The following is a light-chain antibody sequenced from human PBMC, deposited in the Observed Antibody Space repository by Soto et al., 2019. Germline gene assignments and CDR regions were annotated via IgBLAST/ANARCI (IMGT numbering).Light chain of an antibody. Sequence: QSALTQPPSASGSAGQSVSISCTGTSSDIGGYNYVSWYQQHPGKAPKLIIYEVNKRPSGVPDRVSGSKSGNTASLTVSGLQAEDEADYYCCSYGGSNNMIFGGGTKLTVL. CDR3: CSYGGSNNMI. V-gene: IGLV2-8*01. J-gene: IGLJ2*01. CDR2: EVN. CDR1: SSDIGGYNY.